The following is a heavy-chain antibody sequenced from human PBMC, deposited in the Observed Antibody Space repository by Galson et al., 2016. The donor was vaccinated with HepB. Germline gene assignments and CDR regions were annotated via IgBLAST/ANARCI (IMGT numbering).Heavy chain of an antibody. CDR1: GFTFDHYT. J-gene: IGHJ4*02. CDR3: ARAVDDYGSGPHFPFDY. D-gene: IGHD3-10*01. V-gene: IGHV3-43*01. CDR2: ISWGGDST. Sequence: SLRLSCAASGFTFDHYTMHWVRQVPGKGLEWVSLISWGGDSTNYADSVKGRFTISRDNSKNSLYLQMNSLRSEDTAFYYCARAVDDYGSGPHFPFDYWGQGTLVSVSS.